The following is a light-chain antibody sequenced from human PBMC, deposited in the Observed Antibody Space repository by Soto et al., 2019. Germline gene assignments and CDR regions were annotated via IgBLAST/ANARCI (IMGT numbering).Light chain of an antibody. J-gene: IGLJ2*01. V-gene: IGLV1-40*01. Sequence: QAVVTQPPSVSGAPGQRVTISCTGSSSNIGAGYDVHWYQQLPGTAPKLLIYGNSNRPSGVPDRFSGSKSGTSASLAITGLQAEDEADYYCQSYASSLSVVFGGGTKVTVL. CDR2: GNS. CDR3: QSYASSLSVV. CDR1: SSNIGAGYD.